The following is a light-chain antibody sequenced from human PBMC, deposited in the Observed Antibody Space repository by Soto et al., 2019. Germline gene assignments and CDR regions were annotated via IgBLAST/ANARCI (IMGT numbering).Light chain of an antibody. CDR1: QSVSSNY. CDR2: GAS. Sequence: EIVLTQSPGTLSLSPGERATLSCRARQSVSSNYLAWYQQKPGQAPRLLIYGASSRATGIPDRFSGSGSGTDFTLTISRLEPEDFAVYYCQHYGSSLSITFGQGTRLEIK. V-gene: IGKV3-20*01. J-gene: IGKJ5*01. CDR3: QHYGSSLSIT.